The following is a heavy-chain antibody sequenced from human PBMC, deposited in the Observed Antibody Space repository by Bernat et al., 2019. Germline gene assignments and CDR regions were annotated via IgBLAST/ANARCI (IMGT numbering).Heavy chain of an antibody. CDR3: AREWGNDAFDM. Sequence: QVQLQESGPGLVKPSGTLSLTCAVSGDSITDRNWWRWVRQPPGKGLEWIGEIYHSGITNYNPSLKSRFTISVDKSKNQLSLKLSSVTAADTAVYYCAREWGNDAFDMWGQGTMVTVSS. D-gene: IGHD7-27*01. J-gene: IGHJ3*02. V-gene: IGHV4-4*02. CDR1: GDSITDRNW. CDR2: IYHSGIT.